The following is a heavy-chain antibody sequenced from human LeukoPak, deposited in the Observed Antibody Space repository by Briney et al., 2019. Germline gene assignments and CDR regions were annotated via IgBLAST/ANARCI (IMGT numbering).Heavy chain of an antibody. Sequence: KSSETLSLTCAVYGGSFSGYYWSWIRQPPGKGLEWIGEINHSGSTNYNPSLKSRVTISVDTSKNQFSLKLSSVTAADTAVYYCARAGGANCSSTSCSERNWFDPWGQGTLVTVSS. J-gene: IGHJ5*02. CDR2: INHSGST. V-gene: IGHV4-34*01. CDR3: ARAGGANCSSTSCSERNWFDP. D-gene: IGHD2-2*01. CDR1: GGSFSGYY.